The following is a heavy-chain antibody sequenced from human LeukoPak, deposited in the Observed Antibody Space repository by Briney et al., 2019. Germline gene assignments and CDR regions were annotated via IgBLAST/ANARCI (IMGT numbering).Heavy chain of an antibody. D-gene: IGHD2-2*01. V-gene: IGHV3-7*01. Sequence: GGSLRLSCEASGFTFSDYWLSWVRQAPGKGLEWVANKKQDGSEKNYVDSVKGRFTISRDNAKNSLYLQMNSLRAEDTAVYYCVRGPYALYWGQGTLVSVSS. J-gene: IGHJ4*02. CDR2: KKQDGSEK. CDR3: VRGPYALY. CDR1: GFTFSDYW.